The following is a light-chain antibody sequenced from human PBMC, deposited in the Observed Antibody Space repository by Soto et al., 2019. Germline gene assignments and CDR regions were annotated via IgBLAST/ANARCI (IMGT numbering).Light chain of an antibody. CDR3: QQTYSPPPFT. V-gene: IGKV1-39*01. J-gene: IGKJ3*01. Sequence: DIQMTQSPSSLSASVGDRVTITCRASQSVSMFLNWYQQKPGEAPKLLIYAASTLQSGVPSRFRGSRSGTYFTLTISGLQPDDFASYSCQQTYSPPPFTFGPGTKVDL. CDR1: QSVSMF. CDR2: AAS.